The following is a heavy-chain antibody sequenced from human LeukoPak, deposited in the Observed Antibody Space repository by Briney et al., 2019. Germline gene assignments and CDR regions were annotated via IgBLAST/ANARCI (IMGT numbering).Heavy chain of an antibody. CDR3: VRDHGSQDSGAWYVFDY. CDR1: GFTFNHYA. D-gene: IGHD6-19*01. CDR2: INHLGHT. J-gene: IGHJ4*02. V-gene: IGHV3-23*03. Sequence: GVSLRLSCAASGFTFNHYAMSWVRQAPGKGLEWVSGINHLGHTFYGDSVKGRFTISRDNSKNTIFLQMNSLRGDDTAEYFCVRDHGSQDSGAWYVFDYWGRGTLVTVSS.